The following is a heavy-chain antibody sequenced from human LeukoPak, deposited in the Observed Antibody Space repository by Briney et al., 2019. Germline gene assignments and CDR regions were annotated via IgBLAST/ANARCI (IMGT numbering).Heavy chain of an antibody. V-gene: IGHV3-23*01. J-gene: IGHJ4*02. Sequence: GGSLRLSCAASGITFSSYSMSWVRQAPGKGLEWVSSISFSGTTTYYADSVKGRFTVSRDNSKNTLYLQMDGLRAEDTAVYYCARDPTELQLLSHYFDYWGQGTLVAVSS. D-gene: IGHD2-2*01. CDR3: ARDPTELQLLSHYFDY. CDR2: ISFSGTTT. CDR1: GITFSSYS.